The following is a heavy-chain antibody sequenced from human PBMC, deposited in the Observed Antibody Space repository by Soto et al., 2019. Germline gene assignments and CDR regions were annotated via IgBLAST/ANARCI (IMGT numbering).Heavy chain of an antibody. Sequence: TLSLTCTVSGGFISSGGYYWSWIRQHPGKGLEWIGYIYYSGSTYYNPSLKSRVTISVDTSKNQFSLKLSSVTAADTAVYYCARDRVNWNDGNWFDPWGQGTLVTVSS. CDR3: ARDRVNWNDGNWFDP. J-gene: IGHJ5*02. V-gene: IGHV4-31*03. CDR1: GGFISSGGYY. CDR2: IYYSGST. D-gene: IGHD1-20*01.